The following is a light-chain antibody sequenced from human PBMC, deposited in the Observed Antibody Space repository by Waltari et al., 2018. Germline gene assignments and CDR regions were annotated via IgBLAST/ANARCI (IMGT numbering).Light chain of an antibody. V-gene: IGLV2-14*01. Sequence: QSALTQPASVPGSPGQSSTIAGTGTRSYVGGYNYVSWYQQHPGKAPKLMIYDVSKRPSGVSNRFSGSKSGNTASLTISGLQAEDEADYYCSSYTSSSTWVFGGGTKLTVL. CDR1: RSYVGGYNY. CDR2: DVS. CDR3: SSYTSSSTWV. J-gene: IGLJ3*02.